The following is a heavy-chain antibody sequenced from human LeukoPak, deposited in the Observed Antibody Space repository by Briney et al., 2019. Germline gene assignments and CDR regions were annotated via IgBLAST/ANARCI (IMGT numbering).Heavy chain of an antibody. CDR2: IHRSGST. V-gene: IGHV4-38-2*02. CDR3: ASGAYSYYYMDV. CDR1: GYFISSGYY. D-gene: IGHD1-26*01. J-gene: IGHJ6*03. Sequence: SETLSLTCTVSGYFISSGYYWGWIRQPPGKGLQWIGSIHRSGSTYYNPSLKSRVTISVDTSKNQFSLKLSSVTAADTAVYYCASGAYSYYYMDVWGKGTTVTISS.